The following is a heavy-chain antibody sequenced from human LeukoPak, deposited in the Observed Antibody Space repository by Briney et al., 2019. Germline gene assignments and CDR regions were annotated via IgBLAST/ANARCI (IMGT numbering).Heavy chain of an antibody. V-gene: IGHV3-48*03. CDR1: GFTFSSYE. J-gene: IGHJ4*02. D-gene: IGHD4-23*01. CDR3: ATLTTVDLDY. CDR2: ISRSATTI. Sequence: GGSLRLSCLASGFTFSSYEMNWVRQAPGKGLEWVSSISRSATTIYYADSVKGRFTISRDNAKNSLYLQMNSLRAEDTAVYYCATLTTVDLDYWGQGTLVTVSS.